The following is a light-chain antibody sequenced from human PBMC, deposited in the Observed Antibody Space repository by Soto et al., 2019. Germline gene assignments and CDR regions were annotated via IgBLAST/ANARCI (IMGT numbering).Light chain of an antibody. CDR1: QSVSGN. V-gene: IGKV3-15*01. Sequence: EIVMTQSPATLSVSPGDRATLSCRASQSVSGNLAWYQQKPGQAPRLLIYGASTRATGIPARFMVSGSGTEFTLTSNSLQSEDFAVYYCQQYNNWPLTFGQGTRLEIK. CDR2: GAS. J-gene: IGKJ5*01. CDR3: QQYNNWPLT.